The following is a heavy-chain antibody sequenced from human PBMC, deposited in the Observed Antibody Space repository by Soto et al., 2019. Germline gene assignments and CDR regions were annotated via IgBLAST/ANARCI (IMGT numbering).Heavy chain of an antibody. CDR1: GFSLSTSGVG. V-gene: IGHV2-5*01. D-gene: IGHD6-19*01. CDR3: AHSHSGWTYFDY. CDR2: IYWNDDK. J-gene: IGHJ4*02. Sequence: QITLKESGTTLLKPTQTLTLTCTFSGFSLSTSGVGVSWIRRPPGKALQWLALIYWNDDKRYSPSLKSRLTITMDPSKNQVVLTMTNMDPVDTATYYCAHSHSGWTYFDYWGQGTLVTVSS.